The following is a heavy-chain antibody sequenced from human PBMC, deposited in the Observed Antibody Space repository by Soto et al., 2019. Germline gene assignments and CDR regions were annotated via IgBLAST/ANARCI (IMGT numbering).Heavy chain of an antibody. D-gene: IGHD4-17*01. CDR2: ISSSSSYI. CDR1: GFTFSSYS. J-gene: IGHJ6*03. CDR3: ARPYGDYGGDYYYMDV. V-gene: IGHV3-21*01. Sequence: GGSLRLSCAASGFTFSSYSMNWVRQAPGKGLEWVSSISSSSSYIYYADSVKGRFTISRDNAKNSLYLQMNSLRAEDTDVYYCARPYGDYGGDYYYMDVWGKGTTVTVSS.